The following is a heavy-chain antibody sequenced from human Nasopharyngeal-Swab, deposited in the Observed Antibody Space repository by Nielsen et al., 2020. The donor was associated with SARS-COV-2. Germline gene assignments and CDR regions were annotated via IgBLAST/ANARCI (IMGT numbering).Heavy chain of an antibody. V-gene: IGHV3-21*01. CDR2: ISSSSSYI. D-gene: IGHD3-10*01. CDR3: ARDEGKGRYYGSGSPTLDY. J-gene: IGHJ4*02. Sequence: WIRQPPGKGLEWVSSISSSSSYIYYADSVKGQFTVSRDNAKNSLYLQMNSLRAEDTAVYYCARDEGKGRYYGSGSPTLDYWGQGTLVTVSS.